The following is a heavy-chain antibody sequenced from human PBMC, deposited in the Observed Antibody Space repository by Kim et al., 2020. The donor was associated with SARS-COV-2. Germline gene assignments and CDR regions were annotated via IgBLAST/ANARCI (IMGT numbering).Heavy chain of an antibody. CDR2: IWYDGSNK. J-gene: IGHJ4*02. CDR1: GFTFSSYG. V-gene: IGHV3-33*01. Sequence: GGSLRLSCAASGFTFSSYGMHWVRQAPGKGLEWVAVIWYDGSNKYYADSVKGRFTISRDNSKNTLYLQMNSLRAEDTAVYYCARGDGYSSGWYRVWGQGTLVTVSS. D-gene: IGHD6-19*01. CDR3: ARGDGYSSGWYRV.